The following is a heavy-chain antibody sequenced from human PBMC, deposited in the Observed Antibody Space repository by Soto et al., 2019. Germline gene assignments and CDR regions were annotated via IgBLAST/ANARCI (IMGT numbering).Heavy chain of an antibody. Sequence: QVQLVQSGAEVKKPGSSVKVSCKASGGTFSSYAISWVRQAPGQGLEWMGGIIPIFGTANYAHKFQGRVTITADECTTTAYMELSSLRSEDTAVYYCARDLKRYYDSSGYGYYYYGMDVWGQGTTVTVSS. CDR1: GGTFSSYA. CDR3: ARDLKRYYDSSGYGYYYYGMDV. V-gene: IGHV1-69*01. CDR2: IIPIFGTA. D-gene: IGHD3-22*01. J-gene: IGHJ6*02.